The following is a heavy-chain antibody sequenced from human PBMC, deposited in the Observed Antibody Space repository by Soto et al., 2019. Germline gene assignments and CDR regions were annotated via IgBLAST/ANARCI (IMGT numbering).Heavy chain of an antibody. Sequence: EAQLVESGGGLVQPGGSLRLSCAASGFTFSNYEMHWVRQAPGKGLEYVSGISNNGAHTDYAKSVKGRFTISRDNSENTLYLQMGSLRAEDMALYYCASRGSGSRWPNVYMDVWGKGTTVTVSS. J-gene: IGHJ6*03. CDR1: GFTFSNYE. V-gene: IGHV3-64*01. CDR2: ISNNGAHT. CDR3: ASRGSGSRWPNVYMDV. D-gene: IGHD6-13*01.